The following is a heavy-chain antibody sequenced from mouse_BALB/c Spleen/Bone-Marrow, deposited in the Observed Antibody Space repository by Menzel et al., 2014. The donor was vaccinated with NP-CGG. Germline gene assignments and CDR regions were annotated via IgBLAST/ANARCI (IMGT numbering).Heavy chain of an antibody. V-gene: IGHV14-1*02. CDR2: IDPENGNT. CDR1: GFNIKDXY. Sequence: EVKLQESGAELVRPGALVKLSCKASGFNIKDXYXHWVXQRPXXGLEWIGXIDPENGNTIYDPKFQGKASITADTSSNTAYLQLSSLPSEDTAVYYCARGLRHAMDYWGQGTSVTVSS. D-gene: IGHD2-4*01. J-gene: IGHJ4*01. CDR3: ARGLRHAMDY.